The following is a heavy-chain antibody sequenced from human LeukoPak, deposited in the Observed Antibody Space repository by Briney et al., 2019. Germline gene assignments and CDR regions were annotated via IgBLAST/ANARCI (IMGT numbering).Heavy chain of an antibody. CDR2: ISGSGGDT. V-gene: IGHV3-23*01. CDR1: GFTFSRYA. J-gene: IGHJ4*02. CDR3: VKGGQNFDFWRFDY. Sequence: PGGSLRLSCAASGFTFSRYAMSWVRQAPGKGLEWVASISGSGGDTHYADSVKGRFTISRDISKNTLYVQMNSLRAEDTAVYYCVKGGQNFDFWRFDYWGQGTLVPVSS. D-gene: IGHD3-3*01.